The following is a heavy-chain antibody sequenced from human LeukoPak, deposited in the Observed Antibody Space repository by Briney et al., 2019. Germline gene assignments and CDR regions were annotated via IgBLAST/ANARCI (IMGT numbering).Heavy chain of an antibody. CDR2: IYTSGNT. CDR3: ARQSDSSGYYYLGAFDF. D-gene: IGHD3-22*01. CDR1: GGSISSYY. J-gene: IGHJ3*01. V-gene: IGHV4-4*07. Sequence: SETLSLTCTVSGGSISSYYWSWIRQPAGKGLEWIGRIYTSGNTNYNPSLKSRLTMSVDTSKNQFSLKLSSVTAADTAVYYCARQSDSSGYYYLGAFDFWGQGTMVTVSS.